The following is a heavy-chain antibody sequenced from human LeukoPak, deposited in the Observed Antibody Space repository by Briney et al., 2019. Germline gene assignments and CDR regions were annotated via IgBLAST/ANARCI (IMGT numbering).Heavy chain of an antibody. D-gene: IGHD3-10*01. CDR2: INPNSGGT. J-gene: IGHJ6*03. Sequence: ASVKVSCKASGYTITGYYMHWVRQAPGQGLEWMGWINPNSGGTNYAQNFQGRVTMTRDTSISTAYMELSSLRSEDTAVYYCARDRGSGDTYYMDVWGKGTAVTISS. V-gene: IGHV1-2*02. CDR3: ARDRGSGDTYYMDV. CDR1: GYTITGYY.